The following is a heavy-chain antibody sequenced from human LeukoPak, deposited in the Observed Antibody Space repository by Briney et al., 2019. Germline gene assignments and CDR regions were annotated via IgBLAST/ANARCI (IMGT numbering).Heavy chain of an antibody. CDR3: ARDLLSVYSCGSDCYKYYFDY. CDR2: ISAYNGNT. J-gene: IGHJ4*02. Sequence: ASVKVSCKASGYTFTSYGISWVRQAPGQGLEWMGWISAYNGNTNYAQKLQGRVTMTTDTSTSTAYMELRSLRSDDTAVYYCARDLLSVYSCGSDCYKYYFDYWGQGTLVTVSS. CDR1: GYTFTSYG. V-gene: IGHV1-18*01. D-gene: IGHD2-21*02.